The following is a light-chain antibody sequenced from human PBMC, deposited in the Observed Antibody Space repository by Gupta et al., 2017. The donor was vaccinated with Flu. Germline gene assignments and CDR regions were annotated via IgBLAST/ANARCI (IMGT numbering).Light chain of an antibody. CDR1: TSNIANNT. CDR3: ATWEDSLNGLYV. Sequence: SVLTQPPSASGPPGQRVTISCSGSTSNIANNTVNWFQQLPEAAPKLLIYSHNQRRSGGPDRFSGSKSGTSASLAISVLQSGKEADYSCATWEDSLNGLYVFGTGTKNTVL. J-gene: IGLJ1*01. V-gene: IGLV1-44*01. CDR2: SHN.